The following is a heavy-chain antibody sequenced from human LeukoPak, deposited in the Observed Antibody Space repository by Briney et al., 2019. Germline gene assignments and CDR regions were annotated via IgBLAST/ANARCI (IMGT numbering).Heavy chain of an antibody. V-gene: IGHV4-34*01. D-gene: IGHD6-19*01. CDR3: ARTPAGYSSGWGYYFDY. J-gene: IGHJ4*02. CDR1: GGSFSGYY. Sequence: PSETLSLTCAVYGGSFSGYYWSWIRQPPGEGLEWLGEINHSGSTNYNPSLKSRVTISVDTSKNQFSLKLSSVTAADTAVYYCARTPAGYSSGWGYYFDYWGQGTLVTVSS. CDR2: INHSGST.